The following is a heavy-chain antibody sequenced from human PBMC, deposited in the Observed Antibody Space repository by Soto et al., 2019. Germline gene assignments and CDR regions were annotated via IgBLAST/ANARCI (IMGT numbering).Heavy chain of an antibody. CDR3: VREGRSSTSCNTGCAFDI. Sequence: QVQLVESGGGLVEPGGSLRLSCAASGFTSGDYHMSWIRQAPGKGLEWVSYISRSGSTTYYADSVKGRFTISRDNGQNSLYLEMNSLSAEDTAVYYCVREGRSSTSCNTGCAFDIWGQGTMVIVSS. CDR2: ISRSGSTT. D-gene: IGHD2-2*02. V-gene: IGHV3-11*01. CDR1: GFTSGDYH. J-gene: IGHJ3*02.